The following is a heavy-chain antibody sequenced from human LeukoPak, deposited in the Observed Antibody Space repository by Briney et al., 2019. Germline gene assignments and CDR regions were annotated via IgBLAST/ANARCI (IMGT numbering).Heavy chain of an antibody. Sequence: SETLSLTCAVYGGSFSGYYWSWIRQPPGKGLEWIGEINHSGSTNYNPSLKSRVTISVDTSKNQFSLKLSSVTAADTAVYYCARGLYAWLVLFYWGQGTLVTVSS. CDR2: INHSGST. CDR1: GGSFSGYY. J-gene: IGHJ4*02. V-gene: IGHV4-34*01. CDR3: ARGLYAWLVLFY. D-gene: IGHD6-19*01.